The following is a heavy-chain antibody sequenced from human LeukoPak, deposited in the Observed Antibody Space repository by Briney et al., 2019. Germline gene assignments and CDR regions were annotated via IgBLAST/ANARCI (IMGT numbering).Heavy chain of an antibody. CDR2: VKSRSAGETT. CDR3: TLIQGWGSGSYYRDF. CDR1: GFSISNDW. J-gene: IGHJ4*02. V-gene: IGHV3-15*01. D-gene: IGHD3-10*01. Sequence: GGSLRLSCAASGFSISNDWMSWVRQAPGKGLEWVARVKSRSAGETTDYAAPVKGRFTISRDDSKNTLCLQMNSLKTEDTAVYYCTLIQGWGSGSYYRDFWGQGTLVTVSS.